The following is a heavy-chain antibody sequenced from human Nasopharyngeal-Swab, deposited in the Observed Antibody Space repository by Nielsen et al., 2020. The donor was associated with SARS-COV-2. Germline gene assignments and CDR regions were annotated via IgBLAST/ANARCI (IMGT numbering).Heavy chain of an antibody. CDR3: ARVSGYYYYMDV. CDR2: INPNSGGK. CDR1: GYTFTGYY. V-gene: IGHV1-2*06. J-gene: IGHJ6*03. Sequence: ASVKVSCKASGYTFTGYYMHWVLQAPGQGLEWMGRINPNSGGKNYAQKFQGRVTMTRDTSISTAYMELSRLRSDDTAVYYCARVSGYYYYMDVWGKGTTVTVSS.